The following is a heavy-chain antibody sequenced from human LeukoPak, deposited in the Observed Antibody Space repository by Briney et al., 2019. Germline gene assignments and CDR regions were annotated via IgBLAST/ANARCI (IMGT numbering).Heavy chain of an antibody. Sequence: QPGGSLRLSCAASGFTFSSYAMSWVRQAPGKGLEWVSAISGSGGSTYYADSVKGRFTISRDNSKNTLYLQMNSLRAEDTAVYYCAKILTMVRGAIGGGDYFDYWGQGTLVTVSS. CDR2: ISGSGGST. J-gene: IGHJ4*02. CDR1: GFTFSSYA. D-gene: IGHD3-10*01. V-gene: IGHV3-23*01. CDR3: AKILTMVRGAIGGGDYFDY.